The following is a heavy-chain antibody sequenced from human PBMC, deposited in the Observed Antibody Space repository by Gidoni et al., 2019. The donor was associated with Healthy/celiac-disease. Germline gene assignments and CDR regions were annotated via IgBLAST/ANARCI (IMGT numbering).Heavy chain of an antibody. CDR2: ISSSSSYI. J-gene: IGHJ6*02. CDR1: GFTFSSYS. CDR3: ARDQLLVYYYYGMDV. Sequence: EVQLVESGGGLVKPGGSLRLSCAASGFTFSSYSMNWVRQAPGKGLEWVSSISSSSSYIYYADSVKGRFTISRDNAKNSLYLQMNSLRAEDTAVYYCARDQLLVYYYYGMDVWGQGTTVTVSS. V-gene: IGHV3-21*01. D-gene: IGHD1-7*01.